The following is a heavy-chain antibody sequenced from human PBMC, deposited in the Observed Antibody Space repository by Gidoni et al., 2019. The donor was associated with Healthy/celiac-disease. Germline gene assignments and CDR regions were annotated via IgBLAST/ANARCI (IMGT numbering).Heavy chain of an antibody. D-gene: IGHD2-2*02. CDR2: IYTSGST. V-gene: IGHV4-61*02. CDR3: ARSRDGYTDY. J-gene: IGHJ4*02. CDR1: GCSISSGSYY. Sequence: QVQLQESGPGLVKPSQTLSLPCTVSGCSISSGSYYWSWIRQPAGKGLEWIGRIYTSGSTNYNPSLKSRVTISVDTSKNQFSLKLSSVTAADTAVYYCARSRDGYTDYWGQGTLVTVSS.